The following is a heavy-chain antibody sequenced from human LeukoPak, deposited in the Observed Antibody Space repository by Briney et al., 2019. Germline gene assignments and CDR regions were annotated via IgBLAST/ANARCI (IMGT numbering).Heavy chain of an antibody. Sequence: SETLSLTCAVSGGSISSSNWWSWVRQPPGKGLEWIGEIYHSGSTNYNPSLKSRVTISVDKSKNQFSLKLSSVTAADTAVYYCARLFGGGITMVRGAENDYWGQGTLVTVSS. CDR1: GGSISSSNW. CDR3: ARLFGGGITMVRGAENDY. V-gene: IGHV4-4*02. D-gene: IGHD3-10*01. CDR2: IYHSGST. J-gene: IGHJ4*02.